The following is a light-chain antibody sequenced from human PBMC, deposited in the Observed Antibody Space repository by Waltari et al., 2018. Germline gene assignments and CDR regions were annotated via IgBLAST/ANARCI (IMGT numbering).Light chain of an antibody. J-gene: IGLJ2*01. CDR2: DDS. CDR3: QVWDRTGDPVI. Sequence: SYVLTQPPSVSVAPGHAATITCGGNNIGSKIVNWYQQTPGQAPVLVVYDDSDRPSGISERFSGSNSGNTATLTITRVEAGDEADYYCQVWDRTGDPVIFGGGTKLTVL. CDR1: NIGSKI. V-gene: IGLV3-21*02.